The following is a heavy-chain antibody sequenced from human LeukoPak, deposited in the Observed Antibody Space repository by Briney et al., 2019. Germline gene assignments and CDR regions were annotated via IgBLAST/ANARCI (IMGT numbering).Heavy chain of an antibody. D-gene: IGHD3-9*01. J-gene: IGHJ4*02. Sequence: ASVKVSCKASGYTFTSYGISWVRQAPGQGLEWMGWISAYNGNTNYVQKLQGRVTMTTDTSTSTAYMGLRSLRSDDTAVYYCARDLKPYYDILTGYCFFDYWGQGTLVTVSS. CDR2: ISAYNGNT. CDR3: ARDLKPYYDILTGYCFFDY. CDR1: GYTFTSYG. V-gene: IGHV1-18*01.